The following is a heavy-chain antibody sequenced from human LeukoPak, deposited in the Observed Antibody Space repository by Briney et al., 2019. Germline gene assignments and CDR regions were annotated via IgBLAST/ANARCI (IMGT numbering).Heavy chain of an antibody. J-gene: IGHJ4*02. V-gene: IGHV3-23*01. Sequence: PGGSLTLSCAASGFTFTTYWMSWIRQAPGKGLEWVSAISGSGGSTYYADSVKGRFTISRDNSKNTLYLQMNSLRAEDTAVYYCAKLVVVAAIDYWGQGTLVTVSS. D-gene: IGHD2-15*01. CDR3: AKLVVVAAIDY. CDR2: ISGSGGST. CDR1: GFTFTTYW.